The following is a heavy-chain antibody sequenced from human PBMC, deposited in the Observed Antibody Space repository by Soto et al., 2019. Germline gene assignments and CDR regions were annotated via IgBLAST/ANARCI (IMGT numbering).Heavy chain of an antibody. V-gene: IGHV1-69*01. CDR3: ARSQGGSSSLDIYYYYYYGMDV. CDR2: VIPIFGTP. D-gene: IGHD2-15*01. Sequence: QVQLVQSGAEVKKPGSSVKVSCTAPGGTFSTYAISWVRQAPGQGLEWMGGVIPIFGTPKYAQKFQGRVTITADESTSTGYMELRSPRSEDTAVYYCARSQGGSSSLDIYYYYYYGMDVWGQGTTVTVSS. J-gene: IGHJ6*02. CDR1: GGTFSTYA.